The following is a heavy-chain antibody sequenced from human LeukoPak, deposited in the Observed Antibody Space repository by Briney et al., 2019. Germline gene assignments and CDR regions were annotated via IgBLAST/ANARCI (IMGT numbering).Heavy chain of an antibody. CDR2: INPNSGGT. CDR1: GYTFTGYY. D-gene: IGHD5-18*01. V-gene: IGHV1-2*02. J-gene: IGHJ4*02. CDR3: ARIYKGDSYGNY. Sequence: ASVTVSCKASGYTFTGYYMHWVRQAPGQGLEWMGWINPNSGGTNYAQKFQGRVIMTRDTSISTAYMELSSLRSDDTAVYYCARIYKGDSYGNYWGQGTLVTVSS.